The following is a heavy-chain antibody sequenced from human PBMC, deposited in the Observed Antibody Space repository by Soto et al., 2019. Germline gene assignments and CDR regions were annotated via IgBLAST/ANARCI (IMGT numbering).Heavy chain of an antibody. V-gene: IGHV4-31*03. CDR3: ARSAVYYDILTGPYYFDY. D-gene: IGHD3-9*01. Sequence: SETLSLTCTVSGGSISSGGYYWSWIRQHPGKGLEWIGYIYYSGSTYYNPSLKSRVTISVDTSKNQFSLKLSSVTAADTAVYYCARSAVYYDILTGPYYFDYWGQGTLVTVSS. J-gene: IGHJ4*02. CDR2: IYYSGST. CDR1: GGSISSGGYY.